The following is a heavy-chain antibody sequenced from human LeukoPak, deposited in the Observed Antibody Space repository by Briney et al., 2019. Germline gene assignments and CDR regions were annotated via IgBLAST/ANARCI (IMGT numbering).Heavy chain of an antibody. CDR3: ARDMTTATTCYLQH. J-gene: IGHJ1*01. Sequence: GGSLRLSCAASGFTFSTYSMNWVRQSPGKGLEWVSSISSSSNYIYYADSVKGRFSISRDDAKNSLFLQMNGLRAEDTAVYYCARDMTTATTCYLQHWGQGTLVTVSS. CDR2: ISSSSNYI. V-gene: IGHV3-21*01. D-gene: IGHD4-17*01. CDR1: GFTFSTYS.